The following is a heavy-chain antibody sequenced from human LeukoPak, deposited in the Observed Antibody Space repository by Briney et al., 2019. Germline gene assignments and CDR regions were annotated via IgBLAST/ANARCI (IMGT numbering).Heavy chain of an antibody. CDR2: INHSGST. D-gene: IGHD2-15*01. CDR1: GGSFSGYY. CDR3: ARGLRSDYYYYYMDV. V-gene: IGHV4-34*01. J-gene: IGHJ6*03. Sequence: SETLSLTCAVYGGSFSGYYWSWIRQPPGKGLEWIGEINHSGSTNYNPSLKGRVTISVDTSKNQFSLKLSSVTAADTAVYYCARGLRSDYYYYYMDVWGKGTTVTVSS.